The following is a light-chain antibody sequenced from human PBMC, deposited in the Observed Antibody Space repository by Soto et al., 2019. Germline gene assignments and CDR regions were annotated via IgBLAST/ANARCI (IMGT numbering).Light chain of an antibody. CDR1: QSVRSN. CDR2: GAS. V-gene: IGKV3-15*01. CDR3: QQYINWPPLT. J-gene: IGKJ4*01. Sequence: EIVLMQSPATLSVSPGERVTLSCRASQSVRSNLAWYQQKPGQAPRLLIFGASTRATNIPARFSGSGSGTEFTLTISSLQSEDFAVYYCQQYINWPPLTFGGGTKVDVK.